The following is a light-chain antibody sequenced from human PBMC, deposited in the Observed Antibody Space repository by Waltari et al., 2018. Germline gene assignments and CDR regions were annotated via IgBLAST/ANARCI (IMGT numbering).Light chain of an antibody. CDR1: QSASTY. Sequence: EIVFTHSPATLSFSPGDRATLSCSASQSASTYLAWYQQKLGQAPRPLICAASKRATGTPTRFSGSASTTDITLTISSLEHEDVAFYYCQKRNNWPVTFGRGTRLEIK. J-gene: IGKJ5*01. CDR2: AAS. CDR3: QKRNNWPVT. V-gene: IGKV3-11*01.